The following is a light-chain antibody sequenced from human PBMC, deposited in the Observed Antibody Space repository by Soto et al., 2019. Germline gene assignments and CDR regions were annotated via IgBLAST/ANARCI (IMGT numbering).Light chain of an antibody. CDR2: DAS. CDR1: QSVSSS. CDR3: QQRSTWPPFS. J-gene: IGKJ3*01. V-gene: IGKV3-11*01. Sequence: EVVMTQSPDTLSVSPGERATLSCRASQSVSSSLAWYQQKPGQAPRLLIYDASNRATGIPDRFSGSGSGTDFTLTISSLEPEDFAVYYCQQRSTWPPFSFGPGTKVDIK.